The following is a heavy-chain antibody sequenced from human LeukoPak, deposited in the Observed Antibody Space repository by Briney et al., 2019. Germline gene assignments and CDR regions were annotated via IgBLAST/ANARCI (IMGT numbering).Heavy chain of an antibody. D-gene: IGHD4-17*01. CDR1: GFTFSSYA. CDR2: ISSNGGST. V-gene: IGHV3-64*01. J-gene: IGHJ4*02. CDR3: ARVGSRATVTNQYYFDY. Sequence: PGGSLRLSCAASGFTFSSYAMHWVRQAPGKGLEYVSAISSNGGSTYYANSVKGRLTISRDNSKNTLYLQMGSLRAEDMAVYYCARVGSRATVTNQYYFDYWGQGTLVTVSS.